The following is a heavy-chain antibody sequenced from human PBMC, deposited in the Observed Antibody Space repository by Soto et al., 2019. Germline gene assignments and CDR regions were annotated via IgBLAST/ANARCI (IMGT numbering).Heavy chain of an antibody. J-gene: IGHJ4*02. CDR3: ARVLCSSSSCYRRGFDF. V-gene: IGHV3-23*01. CDR2: ISGSGGST. Sequence: PGGSLRLSCAASEFTFSIYAMSWVRQAPGKGLEWVSTISGSGGSTYYADSVKGRFTISRDSSKNTLFLQMTSLRAEGTAVYFCARVLCSSSSCYRRGFDFWGQGTLVTVSS. D-gene: IGHD2-2*02. CDR1: EFTFSIYA.